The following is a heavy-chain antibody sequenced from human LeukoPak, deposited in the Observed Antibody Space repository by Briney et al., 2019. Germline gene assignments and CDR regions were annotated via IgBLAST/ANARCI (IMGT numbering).Heavy chain of an antibody. CDR1: GFTFSSYG. CDR2: ISYDGSNK. Sequence: GSLRLSCAASGFTFSSYGMHWVRQAPGKGLEWVAVISYDGSNKYYADSVKGRFTISRDNSKNTLYLQMNSLRAEDTAVYYCAKDREYYDFWSGYYAPSGYWGQGTLITASS. CDR3: AKDREYYDFWSGYYAPSGY. J-gene: IGHJ4*02. V-gene: IGHV3-30*18. D-gene: IGHD3-3*01.